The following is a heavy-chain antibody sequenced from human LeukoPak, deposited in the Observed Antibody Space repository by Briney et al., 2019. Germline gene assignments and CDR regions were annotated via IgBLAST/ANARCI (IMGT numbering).Heavy chain of an antibody. CDR3: ARDTDSSAKDAFDI. V-gene: IGHV4-30-4*01. CDR1: GGSISSGGYS. Sequence: SQTLSLTCAVSGGSISSGGYSWSWIRQPPGKGLEWIGYIYYSGSTYYNPSLKSRVTISVDTSKNQFSLKLSPVTAADTAVYYCARDTDSSAKDAFDIWGQGTMVTVSS. J-gene: IGHJ3*02. D-gene: IGHD3-22*01. CDR2: IYYSGST.